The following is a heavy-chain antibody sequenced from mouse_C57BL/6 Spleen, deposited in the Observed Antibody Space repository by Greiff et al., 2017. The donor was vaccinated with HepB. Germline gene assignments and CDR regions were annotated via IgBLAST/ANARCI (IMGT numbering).Heavy chain of an antibody. Sequence: VKLQESGAELVKPGASVKISCKASGYAFSSYWMNWVKQRPGKGLEWIGQIYPGDGDTNYNGKFKGKATLTADKSSSTAYMQLSSLTSEDSAVYFCARMDSSGYVPWGQGTTLTVSS. V-gene: IGHV1-80*01. CDR3: ARMDSSGYVP. CDR1: GYAFSSYW. D-gene: IGHD3-2*02. J-gene: IGHJ2*01. CDR2: IYPGDGDT.